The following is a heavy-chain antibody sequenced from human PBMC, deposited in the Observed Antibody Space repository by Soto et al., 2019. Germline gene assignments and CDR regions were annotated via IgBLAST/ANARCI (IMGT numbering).Heavy chain of an antibody. CDR1: GFTFSSYG. Sequence: QVQLVESGGGVVQPGRSLRLSCAASGFTFSSYGMHWVRQAPGKGLEWVAVIWYDGSNKYYADSVKGRFTISRDNSKNTLYLQRSSLRAEDTAVYYCARSMLDWSSKVPNSYGMDVWGQGPTVTVSS. V-gene: IGHV3-33*01. CDR2: IWYDGSNK. J-gene: IGHJ6*02. CDR3: ARSMLDWSSKVPNSYGMDV. D-gene: IGHD3-9*01.